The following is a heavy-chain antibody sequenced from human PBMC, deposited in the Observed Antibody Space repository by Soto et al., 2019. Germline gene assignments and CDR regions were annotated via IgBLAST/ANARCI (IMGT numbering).Heavy chain of an antibody. V-gene: IGHV1-69*01. CDR1: GGTFSSYA. CDR2: IIPIFGTA. Sequence: QVQLVQSGAEVKKPGSSVKVSCKASGGTFSSYAISWVRQAPGQGLEWMGGIIPIFGTANYAQKFQGRVTIIADESTSKAYMELSSLRSEYTAVYYCARERVTGGKLDAFDIWGQGTMVTVSS. D-gene: IGHD2-21*02. J-gene: IGHJ3*02. CDR3: ARERVTGGKLDAFDI.